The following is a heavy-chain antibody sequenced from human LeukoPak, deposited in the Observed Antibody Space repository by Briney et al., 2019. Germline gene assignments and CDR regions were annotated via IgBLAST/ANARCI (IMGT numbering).Heavy chain of an antibody. Sequence: ETGGSLRLSCAASGFTFKSYGMHWVRQAPGKGLEWVAHIRFDESDKYYSDSVKGRFTISRDTSKNTLYLQMNSLRAEDTAVYYCARSRTTVTYYFDYWGQGTLVTVSS. CDR2: IRFDESDK. CDR3: ARSRTTVTYYFDY. D-gene: IGHD4-17*01. J-gene: IGHJ4*02. CDR1: GFTFKSYG. V-gene: IGHV3-30*02.